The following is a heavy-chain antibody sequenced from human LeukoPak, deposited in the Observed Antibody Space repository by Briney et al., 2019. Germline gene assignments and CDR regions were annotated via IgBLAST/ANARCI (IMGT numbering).Heavy chain of an antibody. CDR1: GDSVSSNSAA. CDR3: ARSYGSGRILGY. CDR2: AYYRAKWYY. V-gene: IGHV6-1*01. J-gene: IGHJ4*02. D-gene: IGHD3-10*01. Sequence: SETLSLTCCISGDSVSSNSAAWNWIRQSPTRGLEGLGRAYYRAKWYYDYSVSVKSRITINPDTSKNQFSLQLSSVTPEDTAVYSCARSYGSGRILGYWGQGTLVTVSS.